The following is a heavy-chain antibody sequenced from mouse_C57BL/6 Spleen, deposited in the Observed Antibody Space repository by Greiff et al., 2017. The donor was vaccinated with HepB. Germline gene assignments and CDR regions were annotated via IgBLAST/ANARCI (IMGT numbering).Heavy chain of an antibody. J-gene: IGHJ2*01. CDR3: ARDQDWAFDY. CDR1: GYSITSGYY. CDR2: ISYDGSN. V-gene: IGHV3-6*01. D-gene: IGHD4-1*01. Sequence: EVQLVESGPGLVKPSQSLSLTCSVTGYSITSGYYWNWIRQFPGNKLEWMGYISYDGSNNYNPSLKNRISITRDTSKNQFFLKLNSVTTEDTATYYCARDQDWAFDYWGQGTTLTVSS.